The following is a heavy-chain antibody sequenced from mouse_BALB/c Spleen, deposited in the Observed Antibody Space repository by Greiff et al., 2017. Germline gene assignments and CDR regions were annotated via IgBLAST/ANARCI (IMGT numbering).Heavy chain of an antibody. V-gene: IGHV3-8*02. CDR1: GDSITSGY. J-gene: IGHJ4*01. D-gene: IGHD2-1*01. CDR2: ISYSGST. CDR3: ARYDGNYGDYYAMDY. Sequence: VQLKESGPSLVKPSQTLSLTCSVTGDSITSGYWNWIRKFPGNKLEYMGYISYSGSTYYNPSLKSRISITRDTSKNQYYLQLNSVTTEDTATYYCARYDGNYGDYYAMDYWGQGTSVTVSS.